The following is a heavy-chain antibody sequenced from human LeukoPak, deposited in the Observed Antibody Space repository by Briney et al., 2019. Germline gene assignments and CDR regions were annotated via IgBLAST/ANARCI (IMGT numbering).Heavy chain of an antibody. CDR2: IIPIFGTA. J-gene: IGHJ5*02. V-gene: IGHV1-69*13. D-gene: IGHD4-17*01. CDR3: ARAPPSSGDYWFDP. Sequence: WASVKVSCKASGGTFSSYAISWVRQAPGQGLEWMGGIIPIFGTATYAQKFQGRVTITADESTSTAYMELSSLRSEDTAVYYCARAPPSSGDYWFDPWGQGTLVTVSS. CDR1: GGTFSSYA.